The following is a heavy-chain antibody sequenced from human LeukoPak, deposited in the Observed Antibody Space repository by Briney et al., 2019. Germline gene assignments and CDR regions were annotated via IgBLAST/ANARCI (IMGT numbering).Heavy chain of an antibody. CDR2: ISYDGSNK. CDR3: ARDFHITMVRGVISSVFDY. V-gene: IGHV3-30-3*01. Sequence: PGGSLGLSCAASGFTFSSYAMHWVRQAPGKGLEWVAVISYDGSNKYYADSVKGRFTISRDNSKNTLYLQMNSLRAEDTAVYYCARDFHITMVRGVISSVFDYWGQGTLVTVSS. D-gene: IGHD3-10*01. J-gene: IGHJ4*02. CDR1: GFTFSSYA.